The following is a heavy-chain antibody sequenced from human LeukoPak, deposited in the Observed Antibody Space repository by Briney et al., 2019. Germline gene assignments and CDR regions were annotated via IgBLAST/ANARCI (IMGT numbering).Heavy chain of an antibody. J-gene: IGHJ4*02. CDR3: AREHRSSKYFDS. Sequence: SETLSLTCSVSGVSIAVNHYYWGWIRQPPGKGLEWIGSGLYTGNTYSNPSLRSRVTISVDTSKNEFSLKMNSVTAADTAVYYCAREHRSSKYFDSWGQGALMIVSS. CDR2: GLYTGNT. CDR1: GVSIAVNHYY. V-gene: IGHV4-39*02. D-gene: IGHD6-6*01.